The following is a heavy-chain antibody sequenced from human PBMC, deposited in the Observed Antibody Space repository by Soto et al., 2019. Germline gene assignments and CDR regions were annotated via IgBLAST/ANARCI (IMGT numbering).Heavy chain of an antibody. CDR2: IYYSGST. Sequence: PSETLSLTCTVSGGSISSGDYYWSWIRQPPGKGLEWIGYIYYSGSTNYNPSLKSQVTISLDTSKNQFSLKLSSVTAADTAVYYCARRYGPGFDYWGQGTLVTVSS. CDR1: GGSISSGDYY. D-gene: IGHD4-17*01. V-gene: IGHV4-30-4*01. J-gene: IGHJ4*02. CDR3: ARRYGPGFDY.